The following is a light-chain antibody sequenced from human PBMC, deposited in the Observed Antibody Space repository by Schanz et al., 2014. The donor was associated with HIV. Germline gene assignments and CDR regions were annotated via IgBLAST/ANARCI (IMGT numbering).Light chain of an antibody. V-gene: IGKV3-20*01. CDR2: SAS. J-gene: IGKJ3*01. Sequence: EIVLTQSPVTLSLSPGERATLSCRASQTVSSNSLGWYQQKRGQFPRLHIYSASRRANGIPDRFSGSGSGTAFTLTISTLEPEDFAVYYCQHYGSSFGPGTKVDIK. CDR1: QTVSSNS. CDR3: QHYGSS.